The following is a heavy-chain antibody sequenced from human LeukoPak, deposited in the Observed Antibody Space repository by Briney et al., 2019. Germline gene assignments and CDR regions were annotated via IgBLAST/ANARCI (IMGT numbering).Heavy chain of an antibody. CDR1: GGAFSNYF. CDR2: INDSGST. D-gene: IGHD2-2*01. J-gene: IGHJ4*02. V-gene: IGHV4-34*01. CDR3: ARGQYCSTTTCYSARRYFDF. Sequence: TSETLSLTCAVSGGAFSNYFWTWIRQPPGKGLEWIAEINDSGSTNSNSSLRSRVAISLDTSKNQFPLRLTSVTAADTAVYYCARGQYCSTTTCYSARRYFDFWGQGTLVTVSS.